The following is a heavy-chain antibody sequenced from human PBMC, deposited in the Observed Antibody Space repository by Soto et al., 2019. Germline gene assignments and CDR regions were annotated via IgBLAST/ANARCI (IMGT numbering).Heavy chain of an antibody. CDR3: GGGSSARWRVFES. Sequence: SETLSLTCTVSGGSISSSSYYWGWIRQPPGKGQEWIGSIYYTGTTYYNPSLKSRVTITVDTSKKQFSLKLTSVTAADTAVYNWGGGSSARWRVFESWRKRNMVAVSS. CDR1: GGSISSSSYY. V-gene: IGHV4-39*01. D-gene: IGHD6-25*01. J-gene: IGHJ4*02. CDR2: IYYTGTT.